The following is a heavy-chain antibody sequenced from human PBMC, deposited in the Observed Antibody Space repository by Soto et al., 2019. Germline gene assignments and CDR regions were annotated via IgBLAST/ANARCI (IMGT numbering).Heavy chain of an antibody. V-gene: IGHV1-69*13. CDR1: GGTFSSYA. J-gene: IGHJ4*02. CDR3: ACTHDDYDTLDY. D-gene: IGHD3-9*01. Sequence: SVKVSCKASGGTFSSYAISWVRQAPGQGLEWMGGIIPIFGTANYAQKFQGRVTITADESTSTAYMELSSLRSEDTAVYYCACTHDDYDTLDYWGQGTLVAVSS. CDR2: IIPIFGTA.